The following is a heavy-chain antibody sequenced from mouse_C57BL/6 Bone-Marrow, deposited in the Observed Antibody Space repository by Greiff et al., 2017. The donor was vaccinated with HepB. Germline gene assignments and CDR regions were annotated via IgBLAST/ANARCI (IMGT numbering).Heavy chain of an antibody. CDR3: ARFGTGRAY. J-gene: IGHJ3*01. D-gene: IGHD3-1*01. Sequence: VQLQQPGAELVKPGASVKLSCKASGYTFTSYWMHWVKQRPGQGLEWIGMIHPNSGSTNYNEKFKSKATLTVDKSSSTAYMQLSSVTSEDSAVYYCARFGTGRAYWGEGTLVTVSA. V-gene: IGHV1-64*01. CDR2: IHPNSGST. CDR1: GYTFTSYW.